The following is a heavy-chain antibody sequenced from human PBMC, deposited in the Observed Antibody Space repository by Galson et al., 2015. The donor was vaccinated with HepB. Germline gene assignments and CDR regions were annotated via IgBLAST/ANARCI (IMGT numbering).Heavy chain of an antibody. J-gene: IGHJ4*02. CDR1: GFTFSSYA. D-gene: IGHD6-19*01. CDR3: ARDRWESSGWYNYFDY. CDR2: ISYDGSNK. Sequence: SLRLSCAASGFTFSSYAMHWVRQAPGKGLEWVAVISYDGSNKYYADSVKGRFTISRDNSKNTLYLQMNSLRAEDTAVYYCARDRWESSGWYNYFDYWGQGTLVTVSS. V-gene: IGHV3-30-3*01.